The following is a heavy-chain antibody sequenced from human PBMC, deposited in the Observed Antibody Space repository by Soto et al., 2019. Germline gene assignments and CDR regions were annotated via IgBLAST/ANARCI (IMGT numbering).Heavy chain of an antibody. CDR1: GFTFSSYA. J-gene: IGHJ6*02. V-gene: IGHV3-30-3*01. Sequence: QVQLVESGGGVVQPGRSLRISCAASGFTFSSYAMHWVRQAPGKGLEWVAVISYDGSNKYYADSVKGRFTISRDNSKNTLYLQMNSLRAEDTAVYYCARDSLLWFGELLGYYYGMDVWGQGTTVTVSS. CDR2: ISYDGSNK. D-gene: IGHD3-10*01. CDR3: ARDSLLWFGELLGYYYGMDV.